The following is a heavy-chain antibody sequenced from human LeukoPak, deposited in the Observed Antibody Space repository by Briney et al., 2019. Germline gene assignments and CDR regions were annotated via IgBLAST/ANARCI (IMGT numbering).Heavy chain of an antibody. V-gene: IGHV3-33*01. CDR2: IWYDGSNT. D-gene: IGHD5-12*01. Sequence: GGSLRLSCAASGFTFSSYGMHWVRQAPGKGLEWVAVIWYDGSNTYYADSVKGRFTISRDNSTNTLSLQMNSLRAEDTAVYYCARDSEESYSGYGHDYWGQGTLVTVSS. CDR1: GFTFSSYG. J-gene: IGHJ4*02. CDR3: ARDSEESYSGYGHDY.